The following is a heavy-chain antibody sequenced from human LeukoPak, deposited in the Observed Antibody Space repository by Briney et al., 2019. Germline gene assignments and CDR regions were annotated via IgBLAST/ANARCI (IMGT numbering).Heavy chain of an antibody. CDR2: IYYSGST. D-gene: IGHD3-10*01. V-gene: IGHV4-59*12. J-gene: IGHJ4*02. CDR1: GGSISSYY. CDR3: ARENSYYYGSGTYFDY. Sequence: SETLSLTCTVSGGSISSYYWSWIRQPPGKGLEWIGYIYYSGSTNYNPSLKSRVTISVDTSKNQFSLKLSSVTAADTAVYYCARENSYYYGSGTYFDYWGQGTLVTVSS.